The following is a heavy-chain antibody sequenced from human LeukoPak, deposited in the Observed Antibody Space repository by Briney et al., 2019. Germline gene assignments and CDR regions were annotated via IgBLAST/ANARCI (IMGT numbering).Heavy chain of an antibody. Sequence: GGSLRLSCAASGFTFSSYAMSWLRQAPGKGLEWVSAISGSGGSTYYADSVKGRFTISRDNSKNTLYLQMNSLRAEDTAVYYCAKGYSGYDYYFDYWGQGTLVTVSS. D-gene: IGHD5-12*01. J-gene: IGHJ4*02. CDR1: GFTFSSYA. CDR3: AKGYSGYDYYFDY. V-gene: IGHV3-23*01. CDR2: ISGSGGST.